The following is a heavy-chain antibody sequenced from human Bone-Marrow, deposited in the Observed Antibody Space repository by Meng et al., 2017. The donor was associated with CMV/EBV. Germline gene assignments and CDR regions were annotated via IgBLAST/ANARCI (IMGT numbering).Heavy chain of an antibody. Sequence: ASVKVSCKASGYTFTGYYMHWVRQAPGQGLEWMGWINPNSGGTNYAQKFQGRVTMTRDTSISTAYMELSRLRSDDTAVYYCARDYPTSYDFWSGDYYYYGMDVWGQGTTVTVS. CDR1: GYTFTGYY. J-gene: IGHJ6*02. CDR2: INPNSGGT. V-gene: IGHV1-2*02. CDR3: ARDYPTSYDFWSGDYYYYGMDV. D-gene: IGHD3-3*01.